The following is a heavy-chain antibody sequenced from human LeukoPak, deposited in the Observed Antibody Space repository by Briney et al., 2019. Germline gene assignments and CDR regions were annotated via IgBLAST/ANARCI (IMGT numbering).Heavy chain of an antibody. J-gene: IGHJ4*02. CDR2: IYTSGST. CDR3: ARDTTWGYSGLPI. V-gene: IGHV4-4*07. D-gene: IGHD5-12*01. Sequence: SETLSLTCTVSGGSLSSYCWSWIRQPAGKGLEWIGRIYTSGSTNYNPSLKSRVTMSVDTSKNQFSLKLSSVTAADTAVYYCARDTTWGYSGLPIWGQGTLVTVSS. CDR1: GGSLSSYC.